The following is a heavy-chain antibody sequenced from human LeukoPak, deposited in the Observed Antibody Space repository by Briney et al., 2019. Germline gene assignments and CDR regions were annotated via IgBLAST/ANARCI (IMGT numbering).Heavy chain of an antibody. CDR2: ISYDGSNK. Sequence: GGSLRLSCAASGFTFSSYAMHWVRQAPGKGLEWVAVISYDGSNKYYADSVKGRFTISRDNSKNTLYLQMNSLRAEDTAVYYCARDGQQLVRGFYFDYWGQGTLVTVSS. CDR3: ARDGQQLVRGFYFDY. J-gene: IGHJ4*02. D-gene: IGHD6-13*01. V-gene: IGHV3-30-3*01. CDR1: GFTFSSYA.